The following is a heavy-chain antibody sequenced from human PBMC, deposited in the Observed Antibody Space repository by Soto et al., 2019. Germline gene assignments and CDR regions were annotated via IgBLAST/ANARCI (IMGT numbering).Heavy chain of an antibody. CDR2: IYYSGST. J-gene: IGHJ3*02. CDR1: GGSISSGDYY. CDR3: ARVLGYYDSSGYYSSWHAFDI. V-gene: IGHV4-30-4*01. Sequence: QVQLQESGPGLVKPSQTLSLTCTVSGGSISSGDYYWSWIRQPPGKGLEWIGYIYYSGSTYYNPSLKRRVTISVDTSKNQFSLKLSSVTAADTAVYYCARVLGYYDSSGYYSSWHAFDIWGQGTMVTVSS. D-gene: IGHD3-22*01.